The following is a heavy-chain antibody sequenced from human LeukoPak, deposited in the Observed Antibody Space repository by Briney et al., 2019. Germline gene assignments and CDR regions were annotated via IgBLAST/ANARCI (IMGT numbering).Heavy chain of an antibody. CDR2: IIPIFGTA. CDR1: GGTFSSYA. Sequence: SVKVSCKASGGTFSSYAINWVRQAPGQGLEWMGRIIPIFGTANYAQKFQGRVTITTDEFTSTAYMELSSLRSEDTAVYYCARDPGMLRGVFMHYFDYWGQGTLVTVSS. J-gene: IGHJ4*02. CDR3: ARDPGMLRGVFMHYFDY. V-gene: IGHV1-69*05. D-gene: IGHD3-10*01.